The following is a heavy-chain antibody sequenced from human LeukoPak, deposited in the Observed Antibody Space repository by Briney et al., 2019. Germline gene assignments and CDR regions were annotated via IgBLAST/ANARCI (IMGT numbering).Heavy chain of an antibody. CDR3: VRGLAGGLDP. D-gene: IGHD2-21*01. J-gene: IGHJ5*02. V-gene: IGHV3-48*02. CDR2: ISGSSNTI. Sequence: GGSLRLSCAASAFSLSAYNMNWVRQAPGKGLEWVSYISGSSNTIYYADSVKGRFTISRDNAKNSLFLQMNSLRDGDTAVYYCVRGLAGGLDPWGQGTLVTVSS. CDR1: AFSLSAYN.